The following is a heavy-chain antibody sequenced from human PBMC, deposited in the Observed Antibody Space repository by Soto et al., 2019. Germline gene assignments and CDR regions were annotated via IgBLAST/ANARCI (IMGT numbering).Heavy chain of an antibody. CDR1: GFSFSRDT. V-gene: IGHV3-21*06. CDR3: ARGSGSQHTIFDW. Sequence: SLILSCAASGFSFSRDTVSWLRQAPGKGLEWISSISSTSFYIYYSDSVKGRFTVSRDNSKNLLFLQMVSLRAEDTAVYFCARGSGSQHTIFDWWGQGSQVTVSS. D-gene: IGHD1-26*01. J-gene: IGHJ4*02. CDR2: ISSTSFYI.